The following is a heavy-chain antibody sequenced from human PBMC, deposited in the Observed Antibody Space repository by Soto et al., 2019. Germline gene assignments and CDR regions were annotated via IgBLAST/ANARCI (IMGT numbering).Heavy chain of an antibody. CDR2: IWYDGRGK. CDR3: ARDSSTYGSGSSNI. CDR1: GFTFSSYG. Sequence: GGSLRLSCAASGFTFSSYGMHWVRQAPGKGLEWVAVIWYDGRGKYYADSVKGRFTISRDNSKNTLYLQMNSLRAEDTAVYYCARDSSTYGSGSSNIWGQGTLVTVSS. D-gene: IGHD3-10*01. V-gene: IGHV3-33*01. J-gene: IGHJ4*02.